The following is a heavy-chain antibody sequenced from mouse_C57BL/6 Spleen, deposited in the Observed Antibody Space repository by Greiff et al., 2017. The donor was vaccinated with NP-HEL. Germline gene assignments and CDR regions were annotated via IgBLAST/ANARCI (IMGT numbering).Heavy chain of an antibody. Sequence: VQLQQSGPELVKPGASVKISCKASGYTFTDYYMNWVKQSHGKSLEWIGDINPNNGGTSYNQKFKGKATLTVDKSSSTAYMELRSLTSEDSAVYYCASELGHEGYFDYWGQGTTLTVSS. V-gene: IGHV1-26*01. CDR3: ASELGHEGYFDY. J-gene: IGHJ2*01. D-gene: IGHD4-1*01. CDR2: INPNNGGT. CDR1: GYTFTDYY.